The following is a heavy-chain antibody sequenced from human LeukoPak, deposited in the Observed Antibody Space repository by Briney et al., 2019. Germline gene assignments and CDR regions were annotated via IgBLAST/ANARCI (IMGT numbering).Heavy chain of an antibody. V-gene: IGHV3-48*01. CDR2: ISSSVRTV. D-gene: IGHD2-8*01. CDR3: ARDINYCTPTLCHRNWFDP. J-gene: IGHJ5*02. Sequence: PGGSLRLSCAASEFSLSSYSMDWFRQTPGKGLEWISYISSSVRTVYYADSVEGRFTVSRDNAKNALYLEMNDLRAEDSAVYYCARDINYCTPTLCHRNWFDPWGQGTLVTVSS. CDR1: EFSLSSYS.